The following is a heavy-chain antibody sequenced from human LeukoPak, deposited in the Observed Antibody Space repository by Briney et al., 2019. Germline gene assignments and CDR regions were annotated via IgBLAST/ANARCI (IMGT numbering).Heavy chain of an antibody. CDR1: GGSISSGSYY. CDR2: IYTSGST. J-gene: IGHJ4*02. D-gene: IGHD2-15*01. CDR3: ARLAVGGGSADY. V-gene: IGHV4-61*02. Sequence: SETLSLTCTVSGGSISSGSYYWSWIRQPAGKGLEWIGRIYTSGSTSYNPSLKSRVTISVDTSKNQFSLKLSSVTAADTAVYYCARLAVGGGSADYWGQGTLVTVSS.